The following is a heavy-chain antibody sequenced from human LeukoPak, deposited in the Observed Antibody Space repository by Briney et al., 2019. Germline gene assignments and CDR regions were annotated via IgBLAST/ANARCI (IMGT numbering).Heavy chain of an antibody. D-gene: IGHD4-17*01. J-gene: IGHJ5*02. Sequence: GGSLRLSCAASGFTFSSYAMHWVRQAPGKGLEWVAVISYDESNKYYADSVKGRFTISRDNSKNTLYLQMNSLRAEDTAVYYCARNTVTTGGWFDPWGQGTRVTVSS. CDR1: GFTFSSYA. V-gene: IGHV3-30*07. CDR2: ISYDESNK. CDR3: ARNTVTTGGWFDP.